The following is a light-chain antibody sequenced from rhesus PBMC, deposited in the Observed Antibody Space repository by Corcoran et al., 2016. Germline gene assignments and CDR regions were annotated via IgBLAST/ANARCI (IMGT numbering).Light chain of an antibody. V-gene: IGKV1-18*01. Sequence: DIQMTQSPSSLSASVGDKVTITCRASQGMSRWTAWYQQTPGTASELLIYDASSLQPGVPSRFSGSGSGTDYTLTISSLQPEDFATYYCQQGCSPPYSFGQGTKVEFK. CDR3: QQGCSPPYS. CDR2: DAS. CDR1: QGMSRW. J-gene: IGKJ2*01.